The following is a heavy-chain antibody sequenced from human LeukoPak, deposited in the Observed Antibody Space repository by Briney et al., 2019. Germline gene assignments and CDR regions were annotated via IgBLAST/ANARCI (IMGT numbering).Heavy chain of an antibody. Sequence: SETLSLTCAVYGVSFSGYYWSWLRQSPGKGLEWIGEINHRGSTNSNPSLNSRVTILVDTSKNQFSLNLKFVTAADTAVYYCVRGGYWRFDYWGQGALVTVSS. D-gene: IGHD3-3*01. V-gene: IGHV4-34*01. J-gene: IGHJ4*02. CDR1: GVSFSGYY. CDR2: INHRGST. CDR3: VRGGYWRFDY.